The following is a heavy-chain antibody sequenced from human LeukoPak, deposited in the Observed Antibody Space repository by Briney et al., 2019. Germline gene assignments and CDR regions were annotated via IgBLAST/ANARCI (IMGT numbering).Heavy chain of an antibody. J-gene: IGHJ6*04. CDR2: IKQDGRDK. D-gene: IGHD3-3*01. CDR3: ARDAWRSDSV. Sequence: GGSLRLSCTVSGFTFSTFWMSWVRQAPGKGLEWVANIKQDGRDKEYVASMKGRFTISRDNAKNSLNLQMNSLRAEDTAVYYCARDAWRSDSVWGKGTTVTVSS. CDR1: GFTFSTFW. V-gene: IGHV3-7*01.